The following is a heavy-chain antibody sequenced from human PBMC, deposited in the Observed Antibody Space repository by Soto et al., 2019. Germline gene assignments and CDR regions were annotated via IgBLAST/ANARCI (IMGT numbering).Heavy chain of an antibody. Sequence: QVQLVDSGGGLVKPGGSLRLFCAASGFSFSDFYMTWIRQAPGKGLEWVSYISDSSRTISYADSVKGRFTISRDNAKNSLYVQMNSLRAEDTPVYYCARVQYFEWHFDLWGRGTLVTVSS. CDR2: ISDSSRTI. CDR1: GFSFSDFY. D-gene: IGHD3-3*01. V-gene: IGHV3-11*01. CDR3: ARVQYFEWHFDL. J-gene: IGHJ2*01.